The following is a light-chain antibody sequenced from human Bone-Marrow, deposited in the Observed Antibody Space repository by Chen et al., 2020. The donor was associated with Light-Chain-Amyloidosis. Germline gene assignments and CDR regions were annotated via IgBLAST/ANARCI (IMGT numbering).Light chain of an antibody. Sequence: EIVLTQSPGTLSLSAGERATLSCRASESVRTNYLAWYQQKPGQAPRLLIFGASSRATGIPDMFSGSGSVTDFTLTISRLEPEDFAVYYCQQYGDAFWTFGQGTKVEIK. CDR3: QQYGDAFWT. CDR1: ESVRTNY. V-gene: IGKV3-20*01. CDR2: GAS. J-gene: IGKJ1*01.